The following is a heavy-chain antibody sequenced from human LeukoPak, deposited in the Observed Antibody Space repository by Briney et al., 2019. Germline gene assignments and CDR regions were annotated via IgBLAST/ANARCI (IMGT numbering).Heavy chain of an antibody. Sequence: PSETLSLTCTAYGGSFSGYYWSWIRQPPGKGLEWIGEINHSRSTNYNPSLKSRLTISVDTSKKQFSLKLSSVTAADTAVYYCAKRGSFTNWGIGVSWYFDLWGRCTLVTLSS. D-gene: IGHD7-27*01. J-gene: IGHJ2*01. CDR1: GGSFSGYY. V-gene: IGHV4-34*01. CDR3: AKRGSFTNWGIGVSWYFDL. CDR2: INHSRST.